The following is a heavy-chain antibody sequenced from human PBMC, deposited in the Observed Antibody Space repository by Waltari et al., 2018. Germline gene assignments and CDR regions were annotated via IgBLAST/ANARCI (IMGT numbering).Heavy chain of an antibody. CDR3: AKGSRGYTNYFFDS. J-gene: IGHJ4*02. CDR1: GFSFMGFA. CDR2: ISGSGATP. V-gene: IGHV3-23*01. D-gene: IGHD3-16*02. Sequence: EVQLLESAGGLVQPGEALRLSCAASGFSFMGFALTWVRQAPGAGLECVASISGSGATPFYADSVKGRFTIVRDNSRDTVYLQMNSLRVDDSAVYYCAKGSRGYTNYFFDSWGQGTLVSVSS.